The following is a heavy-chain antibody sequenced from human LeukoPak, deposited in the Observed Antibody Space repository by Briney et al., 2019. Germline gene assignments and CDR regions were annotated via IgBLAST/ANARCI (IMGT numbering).Heavy chain of an antibody. Sequence: GGSLRLSFVGSGFSFSSFAMSGVRQAPAKGLDWVSTVSGGGAYTYSADSVKGRFTVSRDDSKSMHFLQMNSLRPEDTDLYFCENRITVSAGYYLDSWGQGTLVTVSS. CDR3: ENRITVSAGYYLDS. CDR1: GFSFSSFA. J-gene: IGHJ4*02. D-gene: IGHD2-8*01. V-gene: IGHV3-23*01. CDR2: VSGGGAYT.